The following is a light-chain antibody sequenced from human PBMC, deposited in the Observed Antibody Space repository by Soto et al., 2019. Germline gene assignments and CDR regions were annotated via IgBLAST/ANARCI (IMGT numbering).Light chain of an antibody. J-gene: IGLJ1*01. V-gene: IGLV2-8*01. Sequence: QSALTQPPSASGSPGQSVTISCTGTSSDVGGYNYVSWYQQHPGKAPKLLIYGNTIRPSGVPDRFSGSKSGTSASLAITGLQAEDEADYYCQSYDRSLRGYVFGTGTKVTVL. CDR3: QSYDRSLRGYV. CDR2: GNT. CDR1: SSDVGGYNY.